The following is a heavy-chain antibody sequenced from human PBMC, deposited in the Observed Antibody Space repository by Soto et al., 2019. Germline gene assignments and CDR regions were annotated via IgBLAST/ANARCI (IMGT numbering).Heavy chain of an antibody. J-gene: IGHJ3*02. D-gene: IGHD3-10*01. CDR1: GGSISSSSYY. CDR3: ARITMVRGVIFAFDI. Sequence: QLQLQESGPGLVKPSETLSLTCTVSGGSISSSSYYWGWIRQPPGKGLEWIGSIYYSGSTYYNPSLKSRVTISVDTSKNQFSLKLSSVTAADTAVYYCARITMVRGVIFAFDIWGQGTMVTVSS. CDR2: IYYSGST. V-gene: IGHV4-39*01.